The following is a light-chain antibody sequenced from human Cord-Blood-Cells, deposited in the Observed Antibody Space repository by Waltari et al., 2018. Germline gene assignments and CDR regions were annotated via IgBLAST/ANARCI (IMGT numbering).Light chain of an antibody. CDR2: SNN. V-gene: IGLV1-44*01. Sequence: QSVLTPPPSASGTPGQRVPLSCSGSSSNIGSNTVHWYQQLPGTAPKLLIYSNNQRPSGVPDRFSGSKSGTSASLAISGLQSEDEADYYCAEWDDSLNGYVFGTGTKVTVL. J-gene: IGLJ1*01. CDR1: SSNIGSNT. CDR3: AEWDDSLNGYV.